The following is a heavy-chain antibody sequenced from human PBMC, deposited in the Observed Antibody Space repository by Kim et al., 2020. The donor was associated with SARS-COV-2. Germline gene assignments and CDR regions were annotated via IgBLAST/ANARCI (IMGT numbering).Heavy chain of an antibody. Sequence: GGSLRLSCAASGFTFSNYAMSWVRQAPGKGLEWVALIYSGGTGTYSVYSMNGLFTITSDNTKNLLYLKMNSLRVDTTAVYYSRRDQIAQTFDYYGQGTL. V-gene: IGHV3-23*03. CDR1: GFTFSNYA. D-gene: IGHD3-22*01. CDR2: IYSGGTGT. J-gene: IGHJ4*02. CDR3: RRDQIAQTFDY.